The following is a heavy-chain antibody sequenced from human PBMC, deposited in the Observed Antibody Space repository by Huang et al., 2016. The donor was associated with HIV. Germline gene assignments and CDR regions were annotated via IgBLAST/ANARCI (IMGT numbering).Heavy chain of an antibody. CDR3: VRDQGCLAVGGIDNWFDP. J-gene: IGHJ5*02. Sequence: QVRLQESGPGLVKPSETLSLSCTVSGDSVSRHYWGWIRHPPGKGLEWLGTVYDSGTTKDNPRLKSRITISVDTSKNGFSLNITSVSAADTAMYFCVRDQGCLAVGGIDNWFDPWGQGALVTVSS. D-gene: IGHD6-19*01. CDR2: VYDSGTT. V-gene: IGHV4-59*02. CDR1: GDSVSRHY.